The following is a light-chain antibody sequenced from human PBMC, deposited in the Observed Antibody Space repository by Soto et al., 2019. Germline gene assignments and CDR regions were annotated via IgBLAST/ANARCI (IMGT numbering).Light chain of an antibody. Sequence: ETVLTHSPATLSLSPGERATLSCRASQSVSSNLAWYQQKPGQAPRLLIYGASTRATGIPARFSGSGSGTEFTLTISSLQSEDFAVYYCQQYNNWPLTFGGGTKVDIK. CDR1: QSVSSN. CDR2: GAS. V-gene: IGKV3-15*01. CDR3: QQYNNWPLT. J-gene: IGKJ4*01.